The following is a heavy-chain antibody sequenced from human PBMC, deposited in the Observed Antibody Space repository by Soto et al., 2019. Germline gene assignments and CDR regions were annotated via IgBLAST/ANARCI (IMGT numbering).Heavy chain of an antibody. CDR3: ARDTVDFWSGYVLRPHGMDV. CDR2: IYYSGST. D-gene: IGHD3-3*01. CDR1: GGSVSSGSYY. Sequence: FETLSLTCTVSGGSVSSGSYYWSWIRQPPGKGLEWIGYIYYSGSTNYNPSLKSRVTISVDTSKNQFSLKLSSVTAADTAVYYCARDTVDFWSGYVLRPHGMDVWGQGTTVTVSS. J-gene: IGHJ6*02. V-gene: IGHV4-61*01.